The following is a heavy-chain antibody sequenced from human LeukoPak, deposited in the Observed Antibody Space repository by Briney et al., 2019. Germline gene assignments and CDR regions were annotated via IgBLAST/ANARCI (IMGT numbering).Heavy chain of an antibody. J-gene: IGHJ5*02. CDR3: ARRAAEWELLDH. D-gene: IGHD1-26*01. CDR1: GYRFTSYW. V-gene: IGHV5-51*01. Sequence: PGESLKISCKVSGYRFTSYWIGWVRQLPGKGLEWMGIIYPGDSDTRYSPSFQGQVTISADKSISTAYLQWSSLRASDTAMYYCARRAAEWELLDHWGQGTLVTVSS. CDR2: IYPGDSDT.